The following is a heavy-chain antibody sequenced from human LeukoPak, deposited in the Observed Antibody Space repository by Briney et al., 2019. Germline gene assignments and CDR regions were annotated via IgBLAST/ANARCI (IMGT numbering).Heavy chain of an antibody. J-gene: IGHJ6*03. CDR3: ARGYCSGGSCYSYYYYNYMDV. CDR2: IYTSGST. V-gene: IGHV4-61*02. Sequence: SQTLSLTCTVSGGSISSGSYYWSWIRQPAGKGLEWIGRIYTSGSTNYNPSLKSRVTISVDTSKNQFSLKLSSVTAADTAVYYCARGYCSGGSCYSYYYYNYMDVWGKGTTVTVSS. CDR1: GGSISSGSYY. D-gene: IGHD2-15*01.